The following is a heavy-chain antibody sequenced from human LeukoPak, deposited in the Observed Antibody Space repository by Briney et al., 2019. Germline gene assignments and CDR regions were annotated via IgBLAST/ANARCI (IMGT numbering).Heavy chain of an antibody. CDR2: ISYDGSNK. CDR3: ARDSRLGGLYYYYGMDV. D-gene: IGHD3-10*01. J-gene: IGHJ6*02. CDR1: GFTFSSYG. V-gene: IGHV3-30*19. Sequence: GRSLRLSCAASGFTFSSYGMHWVRQAPGKGLEWVAVISYDGSNKYYADSVKGRFTISRDNSKNTLYLQMNSLRAEDTAVYYCARDSRLGGLYYYYGMDVWGQGTTVTVSS.